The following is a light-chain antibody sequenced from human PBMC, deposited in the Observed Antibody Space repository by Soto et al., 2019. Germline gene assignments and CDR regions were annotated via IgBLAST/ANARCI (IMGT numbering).Light chain of an antibody. V-gene: IGLV2-23*03. Sequence: QSALTQPASVSGSPGQSITISCTGTSSDVGSYNLVSWYRQLPGKAPKLMIYEGSKRPSGVSNRFSGSKSGNTASLTISGLQAEDEADYYCCSFAGYSTFGFYVFGTGTKLTVL. CDR2: EGS. J-gene: IGLJ1*01. CDR3: CSFAGYSTFGFYV. CDR1: SSDVGSYNL.